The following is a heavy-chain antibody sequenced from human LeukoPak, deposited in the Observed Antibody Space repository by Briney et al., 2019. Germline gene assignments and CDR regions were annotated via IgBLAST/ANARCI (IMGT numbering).Heavy chain of an antibody. Sequence: SETLSLTRTVSGASYHIDDQYWKWIRQTPGKGLEWIGSIHPGGMLYNNPSLESRVTMSRDTSKDQFSLNLNSVTAADTAVYFCSRGLDSRKLGYWGQGILVTVSP. CDR3: SRGLDSRKLGY. J-gene: IGHJ4*02. D-gene: IGHD3-22*01. CDR1: GASYHIDDQY. CDR2: IHPGGML. V-gene: IGHV4-31*03.